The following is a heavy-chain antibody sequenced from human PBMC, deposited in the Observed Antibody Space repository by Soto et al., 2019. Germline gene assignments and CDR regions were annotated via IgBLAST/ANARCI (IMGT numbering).Heavy chain of an antibody. Sequence: PGGSLRLSCAGSGFTFSSNAMSWVRQAPGKGLEWVSSVSGDGYASDYADSVKGRFTVSRHNSKNTLYLQMNSLRAEDTAVYYCARDRNYYDSSGLDYWGQGTLVTVSS. CDR2: VSGDGYAS. CDR1: GFTFSSNA. J-gene: IGHJ4*02. V-gene: IGHV3-23*01. CDR3: ARDRNYYDSSGLDY. D-gene: IGHD3-22*01.